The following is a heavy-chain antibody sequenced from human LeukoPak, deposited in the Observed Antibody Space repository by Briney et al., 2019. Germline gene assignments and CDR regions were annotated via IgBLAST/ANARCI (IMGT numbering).Heavy chain of an antibody. Sequence: SETLSLTCAVSGGSISSGTYSWTWIRQPPGKGLEWIGYTFHSGSTYYNPSLKNRVTISVDRSKNQFSLKLTSVTAADTAVYYCTREGDYYGSGSPGSFDPWGQGTLVTVSS. CDR1: GGSISSGTYS. V-gene: IGHV4-30-2*01. D-gene: IGHD3-10*01. CDR3: TREGDYYGSGSPGSFDP. J-gene: IGHJ5*02. CDR2: TFHSGST.